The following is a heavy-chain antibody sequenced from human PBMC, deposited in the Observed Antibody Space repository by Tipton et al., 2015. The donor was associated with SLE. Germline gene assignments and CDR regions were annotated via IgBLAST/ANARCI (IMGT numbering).Heavy chain of an antibody. CDR2: IRYDGSNK. D-gene: IGHD3-9*01. J-gene: IGHJ3*02. Sequence: SLRLSCAASGFTFSSYGMHWVRQAPGKGLEWVAFIRYDGSNKYYADSVKGRFTISRDNSKNTLYLQMNSLRAEDTAVYYCAKGDDILTGSPDAFDIWGQGTMVTVSS. CDR1: GFTFSSYG. V-gene: IGHV3-30*02. CDR3: AKGDDILTGSPDAFDI.